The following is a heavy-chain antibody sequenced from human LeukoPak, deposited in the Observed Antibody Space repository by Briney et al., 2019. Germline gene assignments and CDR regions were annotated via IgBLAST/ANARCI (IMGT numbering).Heavy chain of an antibody. Sequence: ASVKVSCKASGGTFSSYAISWVRQAPGQGLEWMGRIIPIFGTANYAQKFQGRVTITTDESTSTAYMELSSLRSEDTAVYYCARGGDYCSSTSCYTVSWFDPWGQGTLVTVSS. V-gene: IGHV1-69*05. D-gene: IGHD2-2*02. CDR3: ARGGDYCSSTSCYTVSWFDP. CDR2: IIPIFGTA. CDR1: GGTFSSYA. J-gene: IGHJ5*02.